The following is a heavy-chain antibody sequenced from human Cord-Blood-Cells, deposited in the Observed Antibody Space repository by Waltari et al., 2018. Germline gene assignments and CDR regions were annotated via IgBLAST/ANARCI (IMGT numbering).Heavy chain of an antibody. CDR1: GFTFVRYW. J-gene: IGHJ4*02. CDR3: ARDPLDY. V-gene: IGHV3-7*01. CDR2: IKQDGSEK. Sequence: RVVSAGVFVEPGGARRRSGAGPGFTFVRYWMSWVRQAPGKGLEWVANIKQDGSEKYYVDSVKGRFTISRDNAKNSLYLQMNSLRAEDTAVYYCARDPLDYWGQGTLVTVSS.